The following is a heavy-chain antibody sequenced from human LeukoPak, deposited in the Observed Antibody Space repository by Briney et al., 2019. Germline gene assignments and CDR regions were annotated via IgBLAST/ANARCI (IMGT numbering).Heavy chain of an antibody. V-gene: IGHV4-30-2*01. J-gene: IGHJ3*02. CDR1: GGSISSGGYY. Sequence: SQTLSLTCTVSGGSISSGGYYWSWIRQPPGKGLEWIGYIYHSGSTYYNPSLKSRVTISVDRSKNQFSLKLSSVTAADTAVYYCARAPYSSSWVPWAFDIWGQGTMVTVSS. D-gene: IGHD6-13*01. CDR3: ARAPYSSSWVPWAFDI. CDR2: IYHSGST.